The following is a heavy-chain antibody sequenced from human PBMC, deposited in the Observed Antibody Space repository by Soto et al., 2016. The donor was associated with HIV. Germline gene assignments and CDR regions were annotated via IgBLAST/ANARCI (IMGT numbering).Heavy chain of an antibody. D-gene: IGHD6-19*01. V-gene: IGHV4-61*01. CDR3: ARSYSSGFFGSRVKYFQY. CDR1: GDSVSRGNYY. J-gene: IGHJ1*01. Sequence: QVQLQESGPGLVKPSETLSLTCSVSGDSVSRGNYYWSWIRQPPGKALEWIGYIYDRGSTNYNPSLKSRVTISADTPKNQFSLKLTSVTAADTAVYYCARSYSSGFFGSRVKYFQYWGQGTLVTVSS. CDR2: IYDRGST.